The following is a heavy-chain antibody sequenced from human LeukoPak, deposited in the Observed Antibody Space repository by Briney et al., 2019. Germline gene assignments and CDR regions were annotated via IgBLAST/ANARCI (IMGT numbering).Heavy chain of an antibody. CDR1: GRTFSRYS. CDR2: IIPIFWLA. V-gene: IGHV1-69*02. Sequence: ASGNVACKVSGRTFSRYSIRRVRQAPGQGLEWMGRIIPIFWLAKYAQKFQGGVTITADKCTSTAYMELSSPRSEDTAVYYCARTDVCGQGTTGTVSS. J-gene: IGHJ6*02. CDR3: ARTDV.